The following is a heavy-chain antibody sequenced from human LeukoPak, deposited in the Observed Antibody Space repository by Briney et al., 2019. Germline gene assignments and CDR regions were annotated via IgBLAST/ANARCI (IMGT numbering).Heavy chain of an antibody. CDR3: ARPSTRGYYDFWSGYDAAHFDY. Sequence: SETLSLTCTVSGGSISSSSYYWGWIRQPPGKGLEWIGSIYYSGSTYYNPSLKSRVTISVDTSKNQFSLKLSSVTAADTAVYYCARPSTRGYYDFWSGYDAAHFDYWGQGTLVTVSS. CDR2: IYYSGST. CDR1: GGSISSSSYY. V-gene: IGHV4-39*07. J-gene: IGHJ4*02. D-gene: IGHD3-3*01.